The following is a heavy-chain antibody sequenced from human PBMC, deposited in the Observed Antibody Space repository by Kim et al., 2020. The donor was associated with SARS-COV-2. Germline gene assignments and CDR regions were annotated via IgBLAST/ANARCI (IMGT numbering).Heavy chain of an antibody. J-gene: IGHJ4*02. CDR1: GFTFSSYS. D-gene: IGHD2-21*02. CDR2: ISSSSSYI. CDR3: ARDRLVVTTYYFDY. Sequence: GGSLRLSCAASGFTFSSYSMNWVRQAPGKGLEWVSSISSSSSYIYYADSVKGRFTISRDNAKNSLYLQMNSLRAEDTAVYYCARDRLVVTTYYFDYWGQGTLVTVSS. V-gene: IGHV3-21*01.